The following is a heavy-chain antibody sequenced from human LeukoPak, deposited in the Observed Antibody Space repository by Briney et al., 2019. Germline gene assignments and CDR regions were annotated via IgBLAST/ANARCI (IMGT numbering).Heavy chain of an antibody. CDR3: SRYCSGTSCYAGWFS. D-gene: IGHD2-2*01. V-gene: IGHV3-15*01. Sequence: GGSPRLSCTASGFTFTNALMSWVRQAPGKGLEWVGRIKSKTDGGTTDLAAPVKGRFTISRDDSINTLFLQMNSLKTEDTAVYYCSRYCSGTSCYAGWFSRGQGTLVTVSS. J-gene: IGHJ4*02. CDR2: IKSKTDGGTT. CDR1: GFTFTNAL.